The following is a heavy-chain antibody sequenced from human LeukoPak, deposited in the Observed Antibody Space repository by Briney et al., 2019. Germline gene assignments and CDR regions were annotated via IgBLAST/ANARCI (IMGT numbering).Heavy chain of an antibody. J-gene: IGHJ4*02. CDR2: IYHSGST. CDR1: GYSISSGYY. Sequence: PSETLSLTCTVSGYSISSGYYWGWIRQPPGKGLEWIGSIYHSGSTNYNPSLKSRVTISVDRSKNQFSLKLSSVTAADTAVYYCAREWVPGTAYFDYWGQGTLVTVSS. D-gene: IGHD1-7*01. CDR3: AREWVPGTAYFDY. V-gene: IGHV4-38-2*02.